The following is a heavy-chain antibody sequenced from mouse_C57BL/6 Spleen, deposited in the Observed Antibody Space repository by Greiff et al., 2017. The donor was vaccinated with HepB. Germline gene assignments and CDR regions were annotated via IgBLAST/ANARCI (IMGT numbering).Heavy chain of an antibody. CDR1: GFTFSDYY. J-gene: IGHJ4*01. CDR2: ISNGGGST. Sequence: EVHLVESGGGLVQPGGSLKLSCAASGFTFSDYYMYWVRQTPEKRLEWVAYISNGGGSTYYPDTVKGRFTISRDNAKNTLYLQMSRLKSEDTAMYYCASEGSTVPSYYYAMDYWGQGTSVTVSS. CDR3: ASEGSTVPSYYYAMDY. V-gene: IGHV5-12*01. D-gene: IGHD1-1*01.